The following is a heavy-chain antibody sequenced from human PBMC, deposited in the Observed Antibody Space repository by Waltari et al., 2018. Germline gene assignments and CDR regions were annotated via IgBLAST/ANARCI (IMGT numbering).Heavy chain of an antibody. Sequence: QVQLQESGPGLVKPSETLSLTCAVSGYSIRSGYYLVWIRQPPGKGLAWIGSIYHSGSTYYIPSLKNRVTISVDTSKNHFSRKLSSVTAADTAVYYCARRGYDFWSGYVDLWGRGTLVTVSS. V-gene: IGHV4-38-2*01. J-gene: IGHJ2*01. CDR3: ARRGYDFWSGYVDL. CDR2: IYHSGST. D-gene: IGHD3-3*01. CDR1: GYSIRSGYY.